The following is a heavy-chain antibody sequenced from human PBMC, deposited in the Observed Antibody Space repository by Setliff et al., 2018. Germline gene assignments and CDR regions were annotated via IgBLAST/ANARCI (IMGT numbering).Heavy chain of an antibody. D-gene: IGHD4-17*01. CDR2: IIPIFGTA. CDR1: GYTFRSYA. Sequence: SVKVSCKASGYTFRSYAINWVRQAPGQGLEWMGGIIPIFGTANYAQKFQGRLTITTVGSTSTAYMELSSLRSEDTAVYYCARADYVRYFYMDAWGKGTTVTVSS. V-gene: IGHV1-69*05. CDR3: ARADYVRYFYMDA. J-gene: IGHJ6*03.